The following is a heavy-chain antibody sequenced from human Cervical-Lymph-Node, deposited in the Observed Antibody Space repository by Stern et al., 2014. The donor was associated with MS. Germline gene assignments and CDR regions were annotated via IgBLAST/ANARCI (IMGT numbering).Heavy chain of an antibody. J-gene: IGHJ4*02. CDR2: ISGSDGST. CDR1: GFTFSSYA. Sequence: EVQLVESGGTLVQPGGSLRLSCAASGFTFSSYAMSWVRQAPGTGLEWVSVISGSDGSTFYADSVKVRFTISRDNSKNTLFLQMISLRAEDTAVYYCAKVYGSGPFDYWGQGTLVTVSS. D-gene: IGHD6-19*01. CDR3: AKVYGSGPFDY. V-gene: IGHV3-23*04.